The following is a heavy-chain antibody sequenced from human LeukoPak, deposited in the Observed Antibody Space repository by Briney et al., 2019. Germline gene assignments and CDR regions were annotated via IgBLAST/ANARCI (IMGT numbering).Heavy chain of an antibody. V-gene: IGHV4-59*08. CDR2: IYYSGST. Sequence: MTSETLSLTCTVSGGSISSYYWSWIRQPPGKGLEWIGYIYYSGSTDYSPSLKSRVTISVDTSKNQFSLKLSSVTAADTAVYYCAATRYNWNDPGYYFDYWGQGTLVTVSS. D-gene: IGHD1-20*01. J-gene: IGHJ4*02. CDR3: AATRYNWNDPGYYFDY. CDR1: GGSISSYY.